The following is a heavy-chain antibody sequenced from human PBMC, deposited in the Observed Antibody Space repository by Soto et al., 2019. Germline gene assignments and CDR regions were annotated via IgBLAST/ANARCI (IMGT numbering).Heavy chain of an antibody. Sequence: QVQLLQSGAEVKQPGSSVKVSCKASGGTFSNYAISWVRQAPGQGLEWRGGITPIVGTANYAQKFQGRVTFTADESTSTAYMGLSSLRSEDTAVYYFARMPYFDSSGLGNVDLWGRGTLVTVSS. J-gene: IGHJ2*01. CDR1: GGTFSNYA. D-gene: IGHD3-22*01. CDR2: ITPIVGTA. CDR3: ARMPYFDSSGLGNVDL. V-gene: IGHV1-69*12.